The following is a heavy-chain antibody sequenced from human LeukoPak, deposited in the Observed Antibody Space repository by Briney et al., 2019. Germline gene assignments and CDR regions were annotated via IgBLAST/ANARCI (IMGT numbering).Heavy chain of an antibody. CDR2: ISYSGST. CDR1: GGSLTNYY. Sequence: SESLSLTCTVSGGSLTNYYWSWIRQPPGKGLEWIGYISYSGSTYYNPSLKSRVTISVDTSKNQFSLKLSSVTAADTAVYYCARHASLDLWGQGTLVTVSS. CDR3: ARHASLDL. V-gene: IGHV4-59*08. J-gene: IGHJ5*02.